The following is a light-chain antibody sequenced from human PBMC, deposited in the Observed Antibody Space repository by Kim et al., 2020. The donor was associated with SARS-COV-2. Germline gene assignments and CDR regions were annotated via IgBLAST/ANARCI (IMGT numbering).Light chain of an antibody. V-gene: IGKV3-11*01. CDR3: QQRSDWTPLT. Sequence: EIVLTQSPATLSLSPGERATLSCRASQSVRTYLAWFQQRPGQAPRLLIYDASNRATGVPARFSGSGSGTDFTLTISSLEPEDFAVYYCQQRSDWTPLTFGGGTKVDIK. J-gene: IGKJ4*01. CDR2: DAS. CDR1: QSVRTY.